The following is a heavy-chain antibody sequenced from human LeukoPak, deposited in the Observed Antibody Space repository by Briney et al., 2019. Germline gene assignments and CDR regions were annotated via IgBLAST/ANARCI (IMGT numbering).Heavy chain of an antibody. CDR3: ASQYDARSGGTTSPSR. CDR2: INANSGGT. Sequence: ASVNAAWQNSRDTSTVNYRQGVCQAPGQGFVWMGWINANSGGTNDAQKFQGRVTMTRDTSISKPYMELIKLKSDDTGVEYTASQYDARSGGTTSPSRWGQGTLVTVSS. J-gene: IGHJ4*02. CDR1: RDTSTVNY. V-gene: IGHV1-2*02. D-gene: IGHD3-22*01.